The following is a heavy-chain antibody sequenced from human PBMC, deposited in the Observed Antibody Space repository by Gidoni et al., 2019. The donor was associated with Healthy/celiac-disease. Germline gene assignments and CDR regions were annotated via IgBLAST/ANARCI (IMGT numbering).Heavy chain of an antibody. J-gene: IGHJ4*02. D-gene: IGHD3-16*01. CDR3: ARVPSPGRFPIDY. V-gene: IGHV3-33*01. CDR2: IWYDGSNK. Sequence: SCAASGFTFSSYGMHWVRQAPGKGLEWVAVIWYDGSNKYYADSVKGRFTISRDNSKNTLYLQMNSLRAEDTAVYYCARVPSPGRFPIDYWGQGTLVTVSS. CDR1: GFTFSSYG.